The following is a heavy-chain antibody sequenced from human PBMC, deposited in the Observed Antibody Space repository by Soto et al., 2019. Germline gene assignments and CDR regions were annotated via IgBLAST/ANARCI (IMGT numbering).Heavy chain of an antibody. CDR2: ISSSSSTI. CDR3: ARFNPPPTDYDILTGLPGHRDGYNQIDY. D-gene: IGHD3-9*01. V-gene: IGHV3-48*02. J-gene: IGHJ4*02. Sequence: PGGSLRLSCAASGFTFSSYSMNWVRQAPGKGLEWVSYISSSSSTIYYADSAKGRFTISRDNAKNSLYLQMNSLRDEDTAVYYCARFNPPPTDYDILTGLPGHRDGYNQIDYWGQGTLVTVSS. CDR1: GFTFSSYS.